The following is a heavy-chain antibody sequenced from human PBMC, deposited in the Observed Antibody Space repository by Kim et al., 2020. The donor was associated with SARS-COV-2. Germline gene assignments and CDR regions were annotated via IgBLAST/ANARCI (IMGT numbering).Heavy chain of an antibody. Sequence: ASVKVSCKASGYTFTSYDINWVRQATGQGLEWMGWMNPNSGNTGYAQKFQGRVTMTRNTSISTAYMELSSLRSEDTAVYYCARERWQLLDYYMDVWGKGTTVTVSS. V-gene: IGHV1-8*01. CDR2: MNPNSGNT. CDR1: GYTFTSYD. D-gene: IGHD6-6*01. J-gene: IGHJ6*03. CDR3: ARERWQLLDYYMDV.